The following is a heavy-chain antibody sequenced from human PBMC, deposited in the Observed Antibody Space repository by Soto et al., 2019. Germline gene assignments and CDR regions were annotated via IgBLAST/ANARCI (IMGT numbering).Heavy chain of an antibody. V-gene: IGHV3-43D*04. CDR3: AKGATVTTHYQYYGMDV. CDR2: VNWGGDTT. J-gene: IGHJ6*02. CDR1: GFTFDDFA. Sequence: GGSLRLSCAASGFTFDDFAMCWVRQVPGKGLEWISLVNWGGDTTFYAQSVKGRFIISRDNSKNSVYLQMNSLRSEDSAVYYCAKGATVTTHYQYYGMDVWGQGTTVTVSS. D-gene: IGHD4-17*01.